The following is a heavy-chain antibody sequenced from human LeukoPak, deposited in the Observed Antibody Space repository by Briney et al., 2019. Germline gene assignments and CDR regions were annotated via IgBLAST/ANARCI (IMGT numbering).Heavy chain of an antibody. D-gene: IGHD6-13*01. CDR2: INDSGST. CDR1: GGSFSGYY. CDR3: ARGLVAAVDY. Sequence: SETLSLTCAVYGGSFSGYYWTWIRQPPGKGLEWIGEINDSGSTYYNPSLKSRVTISIDTSKNQFSLRLSSVTAADTAMYYCARGLVAAVDYWGQGTLVTVSS. V-gene: IGHV4-34*01. J-gene: IGHJ4*02.